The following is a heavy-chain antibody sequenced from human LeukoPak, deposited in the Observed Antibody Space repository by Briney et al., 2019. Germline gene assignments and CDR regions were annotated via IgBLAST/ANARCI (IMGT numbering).Heavy chain of an antibody. CDR3: ASGYAGGWSSFHY. D-gene: IGHD6-19*01. V-gene: IGHV3-7*01. CDR1: GFTFSNAW. CDR2: INQDGSLT. J-gene: IGHJ4*02. Sequence: GGSLRLSCAASGFTFSNAWMTWVRQAPGKGLEWVANINQDGSLTYYMDSVKGRFTISRDNAKNSLYLQMNSLRGEDTAVYYCASGYAGGWSSFHYWGQGTLVTVSA.